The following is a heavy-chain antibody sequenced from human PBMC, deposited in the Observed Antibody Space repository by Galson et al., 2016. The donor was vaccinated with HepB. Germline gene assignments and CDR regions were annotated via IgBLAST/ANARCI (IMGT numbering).Heavy chain of an antibody. J-gene: IGHJ6*02. Sequence: SLRLSCAASEFTFNAYGMIWVRQAPGKGLEWVSLIGATGGTTYYADSVKGRFTISRDNSKNTLYLQMNSLRAEDTAVYYCAKGALQGGYYGFDVWGQGIPVTVSS. V-gene: IGHV3-23*01. CDR3: AKGALQGGYYGFDV. CDR2: IGATGGTT. D-gene: IGHD1-26*01. CDR1: EFTFNAYG.